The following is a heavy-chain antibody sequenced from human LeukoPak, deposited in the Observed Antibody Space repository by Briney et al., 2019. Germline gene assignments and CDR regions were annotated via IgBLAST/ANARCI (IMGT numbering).Heavy chain of an antibody. V-gene: IGHV1-69*13. CDR2: IIPIFGTA. Sequence: EASVKVSCKASGGTFSSYAISWVRQAPGQGLEWMGGIIPIFGTANYAQKFQGRVTITADESTSTAYMELSSLRSEDTAVYYCARDSHGYYYGSGSYPPGGYYYGMHVWGKGTTVTVSS. D-gene: IGHD3-10*01. CDR3: ARDSHGYYYGSGSYPPGGYYYGMHV. CDR1: GGTFSSYA. J-gene: IGHJ6*04.